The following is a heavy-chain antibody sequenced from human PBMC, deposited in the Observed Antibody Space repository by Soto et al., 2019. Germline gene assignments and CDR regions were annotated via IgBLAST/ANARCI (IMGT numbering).Heavy chain of an antibody. CDR3: TREPLDGAWDY. CDR1: GYTFTDYL. Sequence: QVLLVQSGAEVRKPGASVKVSCSTSGYTFTDYLLHWVRQAPGQGLEWMGWINPKNGDTVYAQNFQGGVSMTRNISINTAYMELTSLKSDDSAVFFCTREPLDGAWDYWGQGVLVTVTS. D-gene: IGHD3-10*01. J-gene: IGHJ4*02. CDR2: INPKNGDT. V-gene: IGHV1-2*02.